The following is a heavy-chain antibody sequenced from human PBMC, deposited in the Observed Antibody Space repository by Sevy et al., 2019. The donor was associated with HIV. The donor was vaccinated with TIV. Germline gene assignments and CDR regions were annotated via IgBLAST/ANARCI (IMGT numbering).Heavy chain of an antibody. CDR2: IYSGGST. D-gene: IGHD6-13*01. J-gene: IGHJ4*02. CDR3: ASDSGYSSSWYYFDY. V-gene: IGHV3-53*01. Sequence: GGSLRLSCAASGFTVSSNYMSWVRQAPGKGLEWVSVIYSGGSTYYADSVKGRFTISRDNSKNTLYLQMNSLRAEDTAVYYCASDSGYSSSWYYFDYWGQGTLVTVSS. CDR1: GFTVSSNY.